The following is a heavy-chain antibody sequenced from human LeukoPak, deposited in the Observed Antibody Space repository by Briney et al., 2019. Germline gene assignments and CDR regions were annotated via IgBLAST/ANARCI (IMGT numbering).Heavy chain of an antibody. V-gene: IGHV4-59*08. CDR3: ASLWFGELPQSI. CDR2: IYYSGST. CDR1: GGSISSYY. D-gene: IGHD3-10*01. Sequence: SETLSLTCTVSGGSISSYYWSWIRQPPGKGLEWIGYIYYSGSTNYNPSLKSRVTISVDTSKNQFSLKLSSVTAADTAVYYCASLWFGELPQSIWGQGTLVTVSS. J-gene: IGHJ4*02.